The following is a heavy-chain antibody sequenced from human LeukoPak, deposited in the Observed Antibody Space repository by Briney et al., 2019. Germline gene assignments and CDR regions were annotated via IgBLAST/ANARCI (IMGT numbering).Heavy chain of an antibody. J-gene: IGHJ4*02. Sequence: SETLSLTCTVSGGSISSYYWSWIRQPPGKGLEWIGYIYYSGSTNYNPSLKSRVTISVDTSKNQFSLKLSSVTAADTAVYYCARAPYDYGGGYDYWGQGTLVTVSS. CDR1: GGSISSYY. V-gene: IGHV4-59*01. CDR3: ARAPYDYGGGYDY. D-gene: IGHD4-23*01. CDR2: IYYSGST.